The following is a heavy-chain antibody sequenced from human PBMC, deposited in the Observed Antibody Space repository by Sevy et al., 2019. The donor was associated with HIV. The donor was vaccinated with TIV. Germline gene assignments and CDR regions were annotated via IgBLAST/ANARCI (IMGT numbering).Heavy chain of an antibody. V-gene: IGHV4-31*03. CDR1: DDSISSQNYY. D-gene: IGHD6-19*01. CDR2: IYYTGKT. Sequence: SETLSLTCSVSDDSISSQNYYWTWIRQHPGKGLEWIGYIYYTGKTSYNPSLKSRLTISIDKSKNQFSLRLSSVTAADTAVYYCARDHGYANGWFPYYYYNGMDVWGQGPRSPSP. J-gene: IGHJ6*02. CDR3: ARDHGYANGWFPYYYYNGMDV.